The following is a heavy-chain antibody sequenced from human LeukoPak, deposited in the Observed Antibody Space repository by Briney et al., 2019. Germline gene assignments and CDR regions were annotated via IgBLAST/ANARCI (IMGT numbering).Heavy chain of an antibody. CDR1: GGTFSSYA. CDR3: AREGTTVTTINDAFDI. CDR2: IIPIFGTA. Sequence: SVKVSCKASGGTFSSYAISWVRQAPGQGLEWMGGIIPIFGTANYAQKFQGRVTITADESTSTAYMELSSLRSEDTAVYYCAREGTTVTTINDAFDIWGQGTMVTVSS. V-gene: IGHV1-69*13. D-gene: IGHD4-11*01. J-gene: IGHJ3*02.